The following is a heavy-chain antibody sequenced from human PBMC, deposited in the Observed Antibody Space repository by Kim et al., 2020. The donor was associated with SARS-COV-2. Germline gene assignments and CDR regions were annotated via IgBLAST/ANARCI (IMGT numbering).Heavy chain of an antibody. Sequence: SETLSLTCTVSGGSISSGGYYWSWIRQHPGKGLEWIGYIYYSGSTYYNPSLKSRVTISVDTSKNQFSLKLSSVTAADTAVYYCARVGYDFWSGYFFDYWGQGTLVTVSS. CDR3: ARVGYDFWSGYFFDY. D-gene: IGHD3-3*01. V-gene: IGHV4-31*03. J-gene: IGHJ4*02. CDR1: GGSISSGGYY. CDR2: IYYSGST.